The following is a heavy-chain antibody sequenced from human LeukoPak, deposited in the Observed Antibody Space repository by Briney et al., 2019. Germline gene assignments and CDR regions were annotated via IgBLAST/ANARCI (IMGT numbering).Heavy chain of an antibody. CDR2: IIHTGNT. CDR3: ARGTIAAAGTAYLRH. CDR1: GGSFTGYY. D-gene: IGHD6-13*01. Sequence: PSETLSLTCAVYGGSFTGYYWSWIRQSPEKGLEWIGRIIHTGNTHYNPSLKSRVTMSVDTSKNQFSLDLNSVTAADTAVYYCARGTIAAAGTAYLRHWAQGSLVTVSS. J-gene: IGHJ1*01. V-gene: IGHV4-34*01.